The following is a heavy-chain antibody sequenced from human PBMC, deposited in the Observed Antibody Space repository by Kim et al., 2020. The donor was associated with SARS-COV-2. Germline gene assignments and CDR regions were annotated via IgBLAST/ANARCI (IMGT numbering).Heavy chain of an antibody. CDR2: IYYSGST. D-gene: IGHD6-19*01. V-gene: IGHV4-59*01. Sequence: SETLSLTCTVSGGSISSYYWSWIRQPPGKGLEWIGYIYYSGSTNYNPSLKSRVTISVDTSKNQFSLKLSSVTAADTAVYYCARYKSVAGIDYWGQGTLVTVSS. J-gene: IGHJ4*02. CDR1: GGSISSYY. CDR3: ARYKSVAGIDY.